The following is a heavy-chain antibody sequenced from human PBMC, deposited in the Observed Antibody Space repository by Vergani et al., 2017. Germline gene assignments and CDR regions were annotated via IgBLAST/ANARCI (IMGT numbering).Heavy chain of an antibody. CDR1: GGSISSGGYS. CDR3: SRGRLRYFDWLLQGHAFDI. J-gene: IGHJ3*02. Sequence: QLQLQESGSGLVKPSQTLSLTCAVSGGSISSGGYSWSWIRQPPGKGLEWIGYIYHSGSTDYNPSLKSQVTISVDRSKNQFSLKLSSVTAAETAVYYCSRGRLRYFDWLLQGHAFDIWGQGTMVTVSS. V-gene: IGHV4-30-2*01. CDR2: IYHSGST. D-gene: IGHD3-9*01.